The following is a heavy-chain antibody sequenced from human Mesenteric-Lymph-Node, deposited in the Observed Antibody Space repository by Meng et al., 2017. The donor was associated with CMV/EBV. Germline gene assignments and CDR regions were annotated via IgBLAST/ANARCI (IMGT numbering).Heavy chain of an antibody. D-gene: IGHD3-10*01. CDR2: MNPNTANT. CDR3: ARGLYYSDY. J-gene: IGHJ4*02. V-gene: IGHV1-8*01. Sequence: ASVKVSCKTSGYTFTNYDINWVRQATGQGLGWMGWMNPNTANTGYAQKFRGRVTMTRNTSINTAYMELSSLRSDDTAVYYCARGLYYSDYWGQGTLVTVSS. CDR1: GYTFTNYD.